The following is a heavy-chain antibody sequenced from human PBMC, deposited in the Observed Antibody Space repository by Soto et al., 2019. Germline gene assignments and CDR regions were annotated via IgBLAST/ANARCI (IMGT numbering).Heavy chain of an antibody. V-gene: IGHV4-61*01. CDR3: ARDTRRDGDYPEYYYYGMDV. J-gene: IGHJ6*02. CDR1: GGSVSSGSYY. CDR2: IYYSGST. Sequence: SETLSLTCTVSGGSVSSGSYYWSWIRQPPGKGLEWIGYIYYSGSTNYNPSLKSRVTISVDTSKNQFSLKLSSVTAADTAVYYCARDTRRDGDYPEYYYYGMDVWGQGTTVTVSS. D-gene: IGHD4-17*01.